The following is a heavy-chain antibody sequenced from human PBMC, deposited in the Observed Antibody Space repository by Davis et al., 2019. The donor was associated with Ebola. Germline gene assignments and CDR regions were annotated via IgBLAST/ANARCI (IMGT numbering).Heavy chain of an antibody. V-gene: IGHV1-18*01. D-gene: IGHD3-3*01. CDR2: ISAYNGNT. J-gene: IGHJ4*02. CDR3: AREKLGGSADY. Sequence: ASVKVSCKASGYTFSSYGINWVRQAPGQGLEWMGWISAYNGNTKYAQKLQGRVTMTTDTSTSTAYMELRSLRADDTAVYSCAREKLGGSADYWGQGTLVTVSS. CDR1: GYTFSSYG.